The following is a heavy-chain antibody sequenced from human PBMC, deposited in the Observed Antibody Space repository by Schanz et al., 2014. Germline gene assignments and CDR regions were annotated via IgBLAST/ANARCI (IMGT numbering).Heavy chain of an antibody. CDR1: GFTVSNNY. J-gene: IGHJ6*02. D-gene: IGHD1-1*01. CDR2: ISGGGGGYR. V-gene: IGHV3-23*04. CDR3: AKAFRTTKYYGMDV. Sequence: EVQLVESGGGLVQPGGSLRLSCAASGFTVSNNYMSWVRQAPGKGLEWVSTISGGGGGYRPYADSVKGRFTISRDNSKNTLSLLVNSLRGEDTATYYCAKAFRTTKYYGMDVWGQGTTVTVS.